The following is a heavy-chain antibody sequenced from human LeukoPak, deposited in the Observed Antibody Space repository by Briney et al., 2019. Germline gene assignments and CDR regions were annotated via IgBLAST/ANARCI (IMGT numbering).Heavy chain of an antibody. D-gene: IGHD1-26*01. Sequence: GGSLRLSCAASGFTFSSNYMTWVRQAPGKGLEWVSVIYTGGRTYYADSVKGRFTISRDNSKNTLYLQMNSLRAEDTAVYYCARATTPYYFDYWGQGTLVTVSS. CDR2: IYTGGRT. CDR1: GFTFSSNY. J-gene: IGHJ4*02. CDR3: ARATTPYYFDY. V-gene: IGHV3-53*01.